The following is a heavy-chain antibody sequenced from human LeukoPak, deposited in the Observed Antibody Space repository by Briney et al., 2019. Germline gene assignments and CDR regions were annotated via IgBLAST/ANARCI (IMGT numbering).Heavy chain of an antibody. CDR1: GFIFSSYG. CDR2: ISSGSNYI. J-gene: IGHJ4*02. CDR3: ARAREMGGSWPTDY. D-gene: IGHD6-13*01. V-gene: IGHV3-21*01. Sequence: GGSLRLSCFASGFIFSSYGVNWVRQAPGEGLEWVSSISSGSNYIYYADSVKGRFTISRDNAKSSLYLQMNSLRVDDTAVYYCARAREMGGSWPTDYWGQGTLVTVSS.